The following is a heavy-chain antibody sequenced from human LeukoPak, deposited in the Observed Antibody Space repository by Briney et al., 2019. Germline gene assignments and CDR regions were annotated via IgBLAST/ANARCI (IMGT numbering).Heavy chain of an antibody. V-gene: IGHV1-69*13. D-gene: IGHD5-24*01. J-gene: IGHJ4*02. CDR2: IIPIFGTA. CDR3: ARVPRWLHHVID. CDR1: GGTFSSYA. Sequence: GASVKVSCKASGGTFSSYAISWVRQAPGQGLEWMGGIIPIFGTANYAQKFQGRVTITADESTSTAYMELSSLRSEDTAVYYCARVPRWLHHVIDWGQGTLVTVSS.